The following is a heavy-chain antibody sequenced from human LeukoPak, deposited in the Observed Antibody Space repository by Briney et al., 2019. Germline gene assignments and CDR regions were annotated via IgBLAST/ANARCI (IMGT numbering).Heavy chain of an antibody. Sequence: GASVNVSCKASGYTFTGYYMHWVRQAAGQGLEWMGWINPNSGGTNYAQKFQGRVTMTRDTSISTAYMELSRLRSDDTAVYYCARGLPTNRAAGYYFDYWGQGTLVTVSS. CDR1: GYTFTGYY. D-gene: IGHD6-13*01. J-gene: IGHJ4*02. V-gene: IGHV1-2*02. CDR3: ARGLPTNRAAGYYFDY. CDR2: INPNSGGT.